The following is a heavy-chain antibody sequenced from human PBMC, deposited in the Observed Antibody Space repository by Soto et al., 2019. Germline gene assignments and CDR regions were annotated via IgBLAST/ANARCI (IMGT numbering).Heavy chain of an antibody. J-gene: IGHJ4*02. D-gene: IGHD4-17*01. CDR3: VSQRTTVPTQAYFDY. CDR1: GGSVTNSSYY. Sequence: SETLSLTCTVSGGSVTNSSYYWGWIRQSPGKGLEWIGSVYYRGRSYSKSSVKSRVAISVDTSKNRFSLSLNSVTASDTAVYFCVSQRTTVPTQAYFDYWGPGALVTVS. CDR2: VYYRGRS. V-gene: IGHV4-39*01.